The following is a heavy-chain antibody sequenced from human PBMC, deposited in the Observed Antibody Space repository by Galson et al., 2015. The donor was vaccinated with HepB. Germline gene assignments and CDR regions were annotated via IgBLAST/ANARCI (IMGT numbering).Heavy chain of an antibody. J-gene: IGHJ4*02. CDR3: ARDRYFGI. CDR2: ISGSGGST. D-gene: IGHD3-9*01. CDR1: GFTFSSYA. Sequence: SLRLSCAASGFTFSSYAMSWVRQAPGKGLEWVSAISGSGGSTYYADSVKGRFTISRDNAENSLYLQLNSLRAEDTAFYYCARDRYFGIWGQGTLVTVSS. V-gene: IGHV3-23*01.